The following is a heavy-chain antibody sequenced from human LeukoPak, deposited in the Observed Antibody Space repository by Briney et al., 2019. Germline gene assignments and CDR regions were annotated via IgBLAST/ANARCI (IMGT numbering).Heavy chain of an antibody. CDR3: ARGWLQEA. CDR2: INHSGST. J-gene: IGHJ5*02. D-gene: IGHD5-24*01. Sequence: SETLSLTCAVYGGSFSGYYWSWIRQPPGKGPEWIGEINHSGSTNYNPSLKSRVTISVDTSKNQFSLKLSSVTAADTAVYYCARGWLQEAWGQGTLVTVSS. CDR1: GGSFSGYY. V-gene: IGHV4-34*01.